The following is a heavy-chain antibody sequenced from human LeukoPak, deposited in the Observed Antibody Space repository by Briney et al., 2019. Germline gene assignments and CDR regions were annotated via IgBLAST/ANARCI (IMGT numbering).Heavy chain of an antibody. D-gene: IGHD1-26*01. Sequence: GASVKVSCKASGYTFTSYGISWVRQAPGQGLEWMGWISAYNGNTNYAQKFQGRVTMTRDMSTSTVYMELSSLRSEDTAVYYCARSISGSYLYYWGQGTLVTVSS. V-gene: IGHV1-18*01. CDR2: ISAYNGNT. J-gene: IGHJ4*02. CDR3: ARSISGSYLYY. CDR1: GYTFTSYG.